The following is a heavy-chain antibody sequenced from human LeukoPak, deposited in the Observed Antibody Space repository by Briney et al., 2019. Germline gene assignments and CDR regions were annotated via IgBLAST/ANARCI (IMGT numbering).Heavy chain of an antibody. V-gene: IGHV3-30*04. CDR3: ARGTHYHDTRGYYSGGIDY. Sequence: PGRSLRLSCAGSGFTFNTYAMHWVRQAPGKGLEFVAVISNDGSDKYYPDSVKGRFTISRDNSENTLYLQVNSLRAEDTAVYYCARGTHYHDTRGYYSGGIDYWGQGTLVTVSS. D-gene: IGHD3-22*01. CDR1: GFTFNTYA. CDR2: ISNDGSDK. J-gene: IGHJ4*02.